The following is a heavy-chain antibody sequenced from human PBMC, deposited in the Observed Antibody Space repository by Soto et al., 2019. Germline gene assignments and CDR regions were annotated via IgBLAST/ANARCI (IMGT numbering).Heavy chain of an antibody. D-gene: IGHD3-10*01. V-gene: IGHV3-21*01. J-gene: IGHJ4*02. Sequence: GGSLRLSCAASGFTFSSYAMSWVRQAPGKGLEWVSSISSSSSYIYYADSVKGRFTISRDNAKNSLYLQMNSLRAEDTAVYYCAGSLWFGDFDYWGQGTLVTVSS. CDR3: AGSLWFGDFDY. CDR2: ISSSSSYI. CDR1: GFTFSSYA.